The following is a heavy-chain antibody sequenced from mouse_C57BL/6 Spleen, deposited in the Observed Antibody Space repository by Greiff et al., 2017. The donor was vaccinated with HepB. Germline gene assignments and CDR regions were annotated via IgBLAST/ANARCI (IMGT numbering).Heavy chain of an antibody. V-gene: IGHV5-4*01. J-gene: IGHJ2*01. CDR2: ISDGGSYT. Sequence: EVMLVESGGGLVKPGGSLKLSCAASGFTFSSYAMSWVRQTPEKRLEWVATISDGGSYTYYPDNVKGRFTISRDNDKNNLYLQMSHLKSEDTAMYYCARDRGSNPRWYFDYWGQGTTLTVSS. CDR1: GFTFSSYA. CDR3: ARDRGSNPRWYFDY. D-gene: IGHD2-5*01.